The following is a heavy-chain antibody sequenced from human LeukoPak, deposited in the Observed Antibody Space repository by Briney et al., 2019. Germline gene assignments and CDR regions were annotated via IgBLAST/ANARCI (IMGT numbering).Heavy chain of an antibody. CDR1: GYTFTSYG. D-gene: IGHD6-19*01. V-gene: IGHV1-18*01. CDR3: ARDMVKYSSGWYDAFDI. Sequence: ASVKVSCKASGYTFTSYGISWVRQAPGQELEWMGWISAYNGNTNYAQKLQGRVTMTTDTSTSTAYMELRSLRSDDTAVYYCARDMVKYSSGWYDAFDIWGQGTMVTVSS. CDR2: ISAYNGNT. J-gene: IGHJ3*02.